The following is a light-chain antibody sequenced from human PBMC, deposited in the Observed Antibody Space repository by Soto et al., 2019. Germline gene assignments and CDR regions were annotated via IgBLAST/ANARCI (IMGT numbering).Light chain of an antibody. V-gene: IGLV4-69*01. J-gene: IGLJ3*02. Sequence: QLVLTQSPSASASLGASVKLTCTLSSGHNSYAIAWHQQQPEKGPRYLMKVESDGSHSKGDGIPDRFSGSSSGAERYLTLSSLQSEDEADYYCQTWSTDIRVFGGGTKLTVL. CDR3: QTWSTDIRV. CDR1: SGHNSYA. CDR2: VESDGSH.